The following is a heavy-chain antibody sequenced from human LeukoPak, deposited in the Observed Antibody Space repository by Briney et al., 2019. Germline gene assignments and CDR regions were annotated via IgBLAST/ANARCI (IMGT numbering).Heavy chain of an antibody. CDR1: GYTFTGYY. J-gene: IGHJ5*02. V-gene: IGHV1-2*04. Sequence: ASVKVSCKASGYTFTGYYMHWVRQAPGQGLEWMGRINPNSGGTNYAQKFQGWVTMTRDTSISTAYMELSRLRSDDTAVYYCARSPGIAAAGTEDNWFDPWGQGTLVTVSS. CDR2: INPNSGGT. CDR3: ARSPGIAAAGTEDNWFDP. D-gene: IGHD6-13*01.